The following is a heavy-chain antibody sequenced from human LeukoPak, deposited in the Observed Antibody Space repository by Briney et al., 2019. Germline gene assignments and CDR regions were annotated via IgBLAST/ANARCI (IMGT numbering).Heavy chain of an antibody. Sequence: SETLSLTCTVSGGSINSHFWRWIRQPPRKGLEWIGYISYKGSTNYTPSLKSRVTLSIDTSKHQFSLKLTSVTAADTAVYYCAGDSSVWLYVDYWGQGTLVTVSS. J-gene: IGHJ4*02. V-gene: IGHV4-59*11. CDR2: ISYKGST. D-gene: IGHD6-19*01. CDR1: GGSINSHF. CDR3: AGDSSVWLYVDY.